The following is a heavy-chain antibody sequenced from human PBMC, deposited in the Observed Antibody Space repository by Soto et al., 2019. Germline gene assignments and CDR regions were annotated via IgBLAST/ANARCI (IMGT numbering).Heavy chain of an antibody. CDR1: GFTFSSHA. Sequence: PGGSLRLSCAASGFTFSSHAMSWVRQAPGKGLEWVSAISGSGGSTYYADSVKGRFTISRDNSKNTLYLQMNSLRAEDTAVYYCATSYGNAWYTYWGQGTQVTVSS. J-gene: IGHJ4*02. V-gene: IGHV3-23*01. D-gene: IGHD6-13*01. CDR2: ISGSGGST. CDR3: ATSYGNAWYTY.